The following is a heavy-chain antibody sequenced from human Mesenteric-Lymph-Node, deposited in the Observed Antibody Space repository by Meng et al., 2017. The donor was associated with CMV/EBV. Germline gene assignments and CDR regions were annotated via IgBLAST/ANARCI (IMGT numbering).Heavy chain of an antibody. CDR2: FYSDGST. CDR3: ARGASRATTPFDY. D-gene: IGHD5-24*01. CDR1: GCTVNNYY. Sequence: SCAVSGCTVNNYYMSWVRQDPGKGLEWVSVFYSDGSTYYADSVKGRFLISRLNSKNTLYLQMNSLKPEDTAVYFCARGASRATTPFDYWGQGSLVTVSS. J-gene: IGHJ4*02. V-gene: IGHV3-53*04.